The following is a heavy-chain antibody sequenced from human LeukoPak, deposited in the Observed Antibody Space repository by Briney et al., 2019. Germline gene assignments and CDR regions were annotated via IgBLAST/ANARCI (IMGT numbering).Heavy chain of an antibody. CDR1: GGSISSYY. J-gene: IGHJ3*01. V-gene: IGHV4-59*01. CDR2: IYYSGNT. Sequence: PSETLSLTCTVPGGSISSYYWIWVRQPPGQGLEWIGYIYYSGNTYYNPSLQSRVPISVDTSKNQFSLKVNSVTAADTAVYYCARPKPLDPFDFWDQGTLVTVSS. CDR3: ARPKPLDPFDF.